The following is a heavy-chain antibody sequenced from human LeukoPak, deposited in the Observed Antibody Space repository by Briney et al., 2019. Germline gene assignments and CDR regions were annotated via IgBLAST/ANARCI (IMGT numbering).Heavy chain of an antibody. J-gene: IGHJ6*03. CDR1: GFTFSSYS. Sequence: GGSLRLSCAASGFTFSSYSMDWVRQAPGKGLEWVSSISSSSSYIYYADSVKGRFTISRDNAKNSLYLQMNSLRAEDTAVYYCATGNCGGDCSARDYYYYMDVWGKGTTVTMSS. CDR2: ISSSSSYI. D-gene: IGHD2-21*02. V-gene: IGHV3-21*04. CDR3: ATGNCGGDCSARDYYYYMDV.